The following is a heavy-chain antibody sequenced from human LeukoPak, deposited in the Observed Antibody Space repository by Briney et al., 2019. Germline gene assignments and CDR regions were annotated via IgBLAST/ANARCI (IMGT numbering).Heavy chain of an antibody. CDR2: MGTAGEI. J-gene: IGHJ2*01. V-gene: IGHV3-13*01. CDR1: GYTFSSYD. Sequence: GGSLRLSCAASGYTFSSYDIHWVRQATEEGLECVSRMGTAGEIYYPGSVTGRFTISRENAKNSLYLQMNSLRAGDTAVYYCARAAYSSIWYSRYFDLWGRGTLVTVSS. D-gene: IGHD6-13*01. CDR3: ARAAYSSIWYSRYFDL.